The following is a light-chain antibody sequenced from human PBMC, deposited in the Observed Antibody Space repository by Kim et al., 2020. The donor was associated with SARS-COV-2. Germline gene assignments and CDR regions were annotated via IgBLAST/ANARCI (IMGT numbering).Light chain of an antibody. CDR3: QQYYSTP. CDR2: WAS. CDR1: QSVLYSSNNKNY. J-gene: IGKJ3*01. V-gene: IGKV4-1*01. Sequence: DIVMTQSPDSLAVSLGERATINCKSSQSVLYSSNNKNYLAWYQQKPGQPPKLLIYWASTRESGVPDRFSGSGSGTDFTLTISSLQAEDVAVYYCQQYYSTPFGTGTKVDIK.